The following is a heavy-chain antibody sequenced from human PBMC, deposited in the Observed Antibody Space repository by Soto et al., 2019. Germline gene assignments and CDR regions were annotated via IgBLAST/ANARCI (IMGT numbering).Heavy chain of an antibody. D-gene: IGHD2-2*01. J-gene: IGHJ4*02. CDR1: EYTFNDHY. Sequence: ATVTVSSKSREYTFNDHYIYWLRQAAGQGLEWMGWLNPNTGATDFAQRFQGRVTLTSNTSISTAYMELSRLTSDDTAVFYCARQSCSSTSCFYDYWGPGTLVTV. CDR3: ARQSCSSTSCFYDY. V-gene: IGHV1-2*02. CDR2: LNPNTGAT.